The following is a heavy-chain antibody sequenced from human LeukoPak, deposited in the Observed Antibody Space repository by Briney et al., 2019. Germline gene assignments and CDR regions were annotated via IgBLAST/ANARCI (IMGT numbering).Heavy chain of an antibody. CDR1: GYIFTSYG. V-gene: IGHV1-18*01. CDR3: ARDINGYYYDSHGYYPTDL. D-gene: IGHD3-22*01. J-gene: IGHJ5*02. CDR2: ISVYNGNT. Sequence: ASLKVSCKASGYIFTSYGISWVRQAPGQGLEWMGWISVYNGNTNNPQRLQGRVTMTTDTSTTTAYMELRSLRSDDTAVYYCARDINGYYYDSHGYYPTDLWGQGTLVTVSS.